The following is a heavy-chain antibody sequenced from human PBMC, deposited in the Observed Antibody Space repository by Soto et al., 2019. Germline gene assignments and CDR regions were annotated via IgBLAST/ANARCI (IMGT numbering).Heavy chain of an antibody. CDR1: GYTFTSYY. D-gene: IGHD3-10*01. CDR2: INPSGGST. CDR3: ARGSRGVRGGPGSVAFFDY. J-gene: IGHJ4*02. Sequence: GASVKVSCKASGYTFTSYYMHWVRQAPGQGLEWMGIINPSGGSTSYAQKFQGRVTMTRDTSTSTVYMELSSLRSEDTAVYYCARGSRGVRGGPGSVAFFDYWGQGTLVTVSS. V-gene: IGHV1-46*01.